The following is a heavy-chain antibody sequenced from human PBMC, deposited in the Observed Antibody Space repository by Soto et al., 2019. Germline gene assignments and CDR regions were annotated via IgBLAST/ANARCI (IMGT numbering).Heavy chain of an antibody. J-gene: IGHJ6*02. D-gene: IGHD2-2*02. CDR1: GGTFSSYA. CDR2: IIPIFATA. CDR3: ATHEIGHCISTSCYKGGYYYGMDV. V-gene: IGHV1-69*12. Sequence: QVQLVQSGAEVKKPGSSVKVSCKASGGTFSSYAISWVRQAPGQGLEWMGGIIPIFATADYAQKFQGRVTITADESTSTAYMELSSLRSEDTAVYYCATHEIGHCISTSCYKGGYYYGMDVWGQGTTGTVSS.